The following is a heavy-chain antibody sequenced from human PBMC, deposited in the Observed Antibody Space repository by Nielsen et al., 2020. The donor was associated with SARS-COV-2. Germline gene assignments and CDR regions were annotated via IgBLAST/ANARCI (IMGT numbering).Heavy chain of an antibody. Sequence: WVRQAPGQGLEWMGIINPSGGSTSYAQKFQGRVTMTRDTSTSTVYMELSSLRSEDTAVYYCARPDYGDYNRRQVGPIDCWGQGTLVTVSS. CDR3: ARPDYGDYNRRQVGPIDC. CDR2: INPSGGST. D-gene: IGHD4-17*01. V-gene: IGHV1-46*01. J-gene: IGHJ4*02.